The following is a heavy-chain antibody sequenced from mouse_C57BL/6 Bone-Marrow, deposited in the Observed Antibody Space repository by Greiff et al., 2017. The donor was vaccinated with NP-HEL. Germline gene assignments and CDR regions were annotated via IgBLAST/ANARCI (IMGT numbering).Heavy chain of an antibody. D-gene: IGHD1-1*01. V-gene: IGHV3-6*01. CDR3: ARDQGRGSSLYWYFDV. CDR1: GYSITSGYY. J-gene: IGHJ1*03. Sequence: ESGPGLVKPSQSLSLTCSVTGYSITSGYYWNWIRQFPGNKLEWMGYISYDGSNNYNPSLKNRISITRDTSKNQFFLKLNSVTTEDTATYYCARDQGRGSSLYWYFDVWGTGTTVTVSS. CDR2: ISYDGSN.